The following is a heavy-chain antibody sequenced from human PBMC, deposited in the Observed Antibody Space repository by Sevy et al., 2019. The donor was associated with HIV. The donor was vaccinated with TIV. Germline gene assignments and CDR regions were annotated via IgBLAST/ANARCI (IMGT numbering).Heavy chain of an antibody. CDR1: GFTFSSYS. Sequence: GESLKISCAASGFTFSSYSMNWVRQAPGKGLEWVSSISSSSSYIYYADSVKGRFTISRDNAKNSLYLQMNSLRAEDTAVYYCARDESGYCSSTSCYRRYYYYGMDVWGQGTTVTVSS. CDR2: ISSSSSYI. D-gene: IGHD2-2*01. V-gene: IGHV3-21*01. J-gene: IGHJ6*02. CDR3: ARDESGYCSSTSCYRRYYYYGMDV.